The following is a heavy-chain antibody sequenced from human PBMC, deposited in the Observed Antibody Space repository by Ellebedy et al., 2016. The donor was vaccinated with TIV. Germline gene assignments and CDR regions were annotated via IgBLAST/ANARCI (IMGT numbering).Heavy chain of an antibody. CDR2: ISDTGGTK. V-gene: IGHV3-11*01. J-gene: IGHJ4*02. D-gene: IGHD1-1*01. CDR3: ARDVAGTTGDS. Sequence: GESLKISCVGSGFTFSDYYMTWIRQAPGKGLEWLLYISDTGGTKSYADSVRGRFTISRDTARSSVYLQMTGLTAEDTAVYYCARDVAGTTGDSWGQGILVAVSS. CDR1: GFTFSDYY.